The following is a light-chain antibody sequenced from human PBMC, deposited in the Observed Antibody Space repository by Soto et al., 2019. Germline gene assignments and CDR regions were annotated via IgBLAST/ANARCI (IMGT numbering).Light chain of an antibody. CDR2: GAS. V-gene: IGKV1-5*01. CDR1: QSISSW. Sequence: DIQMTQSPSTLSASVGDRVTITCRASQSISSWLAWYQQKPGKAPKLLIYGASSLESGVPSRFSGSGSVTEFTLTIDSLQPDDFATYHCQQYSSSSPTFGQGTKLEIK. J-gene: IGKJ2*01. CDR3: QQYSSSSPT.